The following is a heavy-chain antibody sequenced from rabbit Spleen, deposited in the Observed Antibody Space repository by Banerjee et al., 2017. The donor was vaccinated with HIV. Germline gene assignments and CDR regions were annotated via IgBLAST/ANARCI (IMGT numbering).Heavy chain of an antibody. Sequence: QQQLEESGGGLVKPGGTLTLTCTVSGFSFSSSYWMSWVRQAPGKGLEWIACTAAGRSTFTYYATWAKGRFTCSKASSTTVTLQMTSLTAADTATYFCARDSGSSFSSYGMDLWGQGTLVTVS. J-gene: IGHJ6*01. CDR3: ARDSGSSFSSYGMDL. CDR1: GFSFSSSYW. D-gene: IGHD8-1*01. V-gene: IGHV1S45*01. CDR2: TAAGRSTFT.